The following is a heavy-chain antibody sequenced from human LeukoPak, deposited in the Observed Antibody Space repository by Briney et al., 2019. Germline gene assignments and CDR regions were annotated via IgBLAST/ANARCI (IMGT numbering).Heavy chain of an antibody. J-gene: IGHJ4*02. CDR1: GFIFSPYA. CDR2: ISSTYNI. V-gene: IGHV3-21*05. D-gene: IGHD4-17*01. Sequence: GGSLRLSCAASGFIFSPYAMNWVRQAPGRGLEWVSYISSTYNIYYADSVKGRFTISRDNAKNSLYLQMNSLRAEDTAVYYCARGSTVTTPRNDYRGQGTLVTVSS. CDR3: ARGSTVTTPRNDY.